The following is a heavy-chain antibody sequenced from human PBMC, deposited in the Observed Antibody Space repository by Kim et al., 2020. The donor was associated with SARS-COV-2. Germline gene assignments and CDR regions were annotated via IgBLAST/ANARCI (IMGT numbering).Heavy chain of an antibody. D-gene: IGHD5-12*01. V-gene: IGHV4-30-4*01. CDR2: IYYSGST. Sequence: SETLSLTCTVSGGSISSGDYYWSWIRQPPGKGLEWIGYIYYSGSTYYNPSLKSRVTISVDTSKNQFSLKLSSVTAADTAVYYCAREVDPPNVIDPWGQGTLVTVSS. CDR1: GGSISSGDYY. J-gene: IGHJ5*02. CDR3: AREVDPPNVIDP.